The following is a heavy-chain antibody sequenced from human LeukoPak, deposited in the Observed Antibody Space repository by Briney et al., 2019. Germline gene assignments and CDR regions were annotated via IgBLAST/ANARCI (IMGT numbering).Heavy chain of an antibody. CDR2: IIPIFGTA. CDR3: AGRESITMIVVVIPDAFDI. CDR1: GGTFSSYA. D-gene: IGHD3-22*01. V-gene: IGHV1-69*01. J-gene: IGHJ3*02. Sequence: SVKVSCKASGGTFSSYAISWVRQAPGQGLEWVGGIIPIFGTANYAQKFQGRVTITADESTSTAYMELSSLRSEDTAVYYCAGRESITMIVVVIPDAFDIWGQGTMVTVSS.